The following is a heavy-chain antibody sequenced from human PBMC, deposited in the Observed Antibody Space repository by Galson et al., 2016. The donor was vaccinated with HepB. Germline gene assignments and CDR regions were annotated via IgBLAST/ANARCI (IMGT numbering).Heavy chain of an antibody. D-gene: IGHD3-10*01. Sequence: SLRLSCAASGFSFSSSAMHWVRQAPGKGLEWVAVISYRGSTKYYVDSVKGQFTISRDKSKNTLYLQMNSLRVEDTAMYYCARDGYYYGSGSYGAATYWGQGTPVTVSS. J-gene: IGHJ4*02. CDR3: ARDGYYYGSGSYGAATY. CDR2: ISYRGSTK. CDR1: GFSFSSSA. V-gene: IGHV3-30*04.